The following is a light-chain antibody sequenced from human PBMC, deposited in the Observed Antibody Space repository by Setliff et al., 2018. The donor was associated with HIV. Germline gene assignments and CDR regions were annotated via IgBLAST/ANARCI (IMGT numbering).Light chain of an antibody. V-gene: IGLV1-40*01. Sequence: QSVLAQPPSVSGAPGQRVTISCTGSNSNIGAGFDVHWYQQPPGTAPKLLSYGNNNRPSGVPDRISASKSGTSASLAITGLQAEDEADYYCQSYDSSLSRSVFGTGTKVTVL. J-gene: IGLJ1*01. CDR1: NSNIGAGFD. CDR3: QSYDSSLSRSV. CDR2: GNN.